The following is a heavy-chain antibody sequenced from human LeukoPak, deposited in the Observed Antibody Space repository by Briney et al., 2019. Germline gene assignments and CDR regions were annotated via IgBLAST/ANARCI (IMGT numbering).Heavy chain of an antibody. J-gene: IGHJ6*03. V-gene: IGHV4-31*03. CDR1: GASINSGGYY. CDR3: AREGRRATQYTDV. D-gene: IGHD1-26*01. Sequence: SQTLSLTCTVSGASINSGGYYWSWIRQLPGKGLECMGYFSGSTYYNPSLKGRITIALDTSKNHFSLKLNSVTAADPAVYFCAREGRRATQYTDVWGKGTTVTVSS. CDR2: FSGST.